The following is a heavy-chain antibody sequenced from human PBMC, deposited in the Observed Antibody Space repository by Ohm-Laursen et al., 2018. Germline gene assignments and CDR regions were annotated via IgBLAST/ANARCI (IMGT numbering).Heavy chain of an antibody. Sequence: SLRLSCAASGFTFSDCGMHWVRQTPGKGLEGVAVFSYDGSDKHYADSVKGRFTISRDDSKNTLDLQMNSLRPEDTAVYYCVKESSTGYYRTADYWGQGTLVTVSS. CDR3: VKESSTGYYRTADY. J-gene: IGHJ4*02. V-gene: IGHV3-30*18. CDR2: FSYDGSDK. D-gene: IGHD3-9*01. CDR1: GFTFSDCG.